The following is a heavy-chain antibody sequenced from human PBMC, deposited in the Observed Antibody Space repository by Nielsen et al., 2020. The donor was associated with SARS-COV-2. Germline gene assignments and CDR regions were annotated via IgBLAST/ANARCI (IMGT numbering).Heavy chain of an antibody. D-gene: IGHD3/OR15-3a*01. V-gene: IGHV4-61*01. Sequence: SETLSLTCTVSGGSVSSGSYYWSWIRQPPGKGLEWIGYIYYSGSTNYNPSLKSRVTISVDTSKNQFSLKLSSVTVADTAVYYCARESGLDTTDTWGQGVLVTVSS. CDR2: IYYSGST. CDR1: GGSVSSGSYY. CDR3: ARESGLDTTDT. J-gene: IGHJ5*02.